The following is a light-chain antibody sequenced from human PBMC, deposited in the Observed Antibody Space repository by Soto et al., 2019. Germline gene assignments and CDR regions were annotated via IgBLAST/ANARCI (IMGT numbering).Light chain of an antibody. V-gene: IGLV2-14*01. Sequence: QSALTQPASVSGSPGQSITISCTGTSSDVGAYNYVSWYQHHPGKVPKLLIYEVTNRPSGVSDRFSGSKSGNTASLTISGLQAEDEADYYCSSKRDSSTVFVLGRGTKVTVL. CDR1: SSDVGAYNY. CDR3: SSKRDSSTVFV. J-gene: IGLJ1*01. CDR2: EVT.